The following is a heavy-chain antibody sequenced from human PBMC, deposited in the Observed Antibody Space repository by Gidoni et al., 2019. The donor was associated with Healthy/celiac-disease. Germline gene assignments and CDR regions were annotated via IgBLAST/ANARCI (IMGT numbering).Heavy chain of an antibody. D-gene: IGHD3-3*01. CDR2: IIPIFGTA. CDR1: GGTFSSYA. J-gene: IGHJ6*02. V-gene: IGHV1-69*01. Sequence: QVQLVQSGAAVKKPGSSVKVSCKASGGTFSSYAISCVRQAPGQGLEWMGGIIPIFGTANYAQKFQGRVTITADESTSTAYMELSSLRSEDTAVYYCAIHYDFWSGYYTWGISYYYYYGMDVWGQGTTVTVSS. CDR3: AIHYDFWSGYYTWGISYYYYYGMDV.